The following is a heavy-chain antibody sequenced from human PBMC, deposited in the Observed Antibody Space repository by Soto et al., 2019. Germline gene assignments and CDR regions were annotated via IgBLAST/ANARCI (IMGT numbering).Heavy chain of an antibody. J-gene: IGHJ4*02. D-gene: IGHD6-6*01. Sequence: QLQLQESGPGLVKPSETLSLTCTVSGGSISSTSYYWGWIRQPPGKGLEWIGSIYYSGTTYYNPSPKIRVTISVDTSKNQFSLKLSAMTAADTAVYYCARRAHSSASVDCWGQGTLVTVSS. CDR2: IYYSGTT. CDR3: ARRAHSSASVDC. V-gene: IGHV4-39*01. CDR1: GGSISSTSYY.